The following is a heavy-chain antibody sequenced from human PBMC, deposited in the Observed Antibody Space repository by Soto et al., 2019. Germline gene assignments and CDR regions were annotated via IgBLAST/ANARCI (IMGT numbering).Heavy chain of an antibody. J-gene: IGHJ6*02. CDR1: GFTFSNFY. Sequence: QVQLVESGGGLVKPGGSLRLPCEASGFTFSNFYMSWIRQAPGKGLEWVSYISGTSHDTNYADSVKGRITISRDNAKNSLHLQMHSLRAEDTAVYYCARSGGTCYSAGCYYYAMDVWGQGTTVTVSS. V-gene: IGHV3-11*05. D-gene: IGHD2-15*01. CDR2: ISGTSHDT. CDR3: ARSGGTCYSAGCYYYAMDV.